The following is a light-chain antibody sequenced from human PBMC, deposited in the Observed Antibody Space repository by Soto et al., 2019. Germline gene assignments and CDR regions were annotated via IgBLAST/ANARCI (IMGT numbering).Light chain of an antibody. CDR1: QSVSTK. CDR3: LQHNGYPPT. J-gene: IGKJ1*01. Sequence: EILMTQSPATLSVSPGETATLSYSASQSVSTKLAWYQQKPGQAPRLLIYGASIRATGVPARFSGSGSGTEFTLTISSLQPEDFATYYCLQHNGYPPTFGQGTKVDIK. V-gene: IGKV3-15*01. CDR2: GAS.